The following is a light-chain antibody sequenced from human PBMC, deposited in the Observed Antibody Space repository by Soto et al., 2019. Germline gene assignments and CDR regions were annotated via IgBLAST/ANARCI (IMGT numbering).Light chain of an antibody. CDR2: EVS. CDR3: SSFRSGSTL. J-gene: IGLJ1*01. V-gene: IGLV2-14*01. Sequence: QSALTQPASVSGSPGQSITISCTGTSSDVGGYNYVSWYQQHPGKAPKLMIYEVSNRPSGVSNRFSGSKSGNTASLTIYGLQAEDEADYYCSSFRSGSTLFGTGTKVTVL. CDR1: SSDVGGYNY.